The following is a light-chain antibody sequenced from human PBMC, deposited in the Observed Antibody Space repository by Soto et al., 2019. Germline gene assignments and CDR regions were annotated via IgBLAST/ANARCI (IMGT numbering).Light chain of an antibody. CDR1: QSISSW. CDR2: DAS. Sequence: DGQMIQSPSTLSASVRDRVTITCQAIQSISSWLAWYQQTPGKAPKLLIYDASSLESGVPSRLSGSGSGTEFTLTISSLHPDDFATYYCQQYNSYWTFGQGTKVDIK. V-gene: IGKV1-5*01. J-gene: IGKJ1*01. CDR3: QQYNSYWT.